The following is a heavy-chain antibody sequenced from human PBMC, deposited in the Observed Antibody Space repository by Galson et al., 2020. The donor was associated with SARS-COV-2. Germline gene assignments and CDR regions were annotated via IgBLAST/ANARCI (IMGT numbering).Heavy chain of an antibody. D-gene: IGHD2-15*01. CDR1: GFTFSSYD. CDR2: ISRSGGST. V-gene: IGHV3-23*01. CDR3: AKLGCSGSSCYSIDL. J-gene: IGHJ2*01. Sequence: GGSLRLSCAASGFTFSSYDMNWVRQAPGGLEWVSTISRSGGSTYYADSVKGRFTISRDNSKNTLYLQMNSLRAEDTAVYYCAKLGCSGSSCYSIDLWGRGTLVTVSS.